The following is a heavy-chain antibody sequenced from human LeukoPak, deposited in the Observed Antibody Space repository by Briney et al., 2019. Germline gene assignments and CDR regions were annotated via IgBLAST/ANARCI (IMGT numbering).Heavy chain of an antibody. J-gene: IGHJ4*02. CDR1: GFTFSKEW. CDR3: STLTVVTTSY. Sequence: GGSLRLSCAASGFTFSKEWMSWVRQAPGKGLEWVGRIKSKPDGGTTDYAAPVKGRFTISRDDSKDTLYLQMNSLKTEDTAVYYCSTLTVVTTSYGGQGTLVTVSS. V-gene: IGHV3-15*01. D-gene: IGHD4-17*01. CDR2: IKSKPDGGTT.